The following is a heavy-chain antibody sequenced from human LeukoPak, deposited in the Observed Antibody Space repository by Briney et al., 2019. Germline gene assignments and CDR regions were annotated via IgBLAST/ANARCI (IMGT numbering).Heavy chain of an antibody. CDR1: GFPFNSYA. V-gene: IGHV3-30*04. CDR2: ISYDGSNK. J-gene: IGHJ4*02. Sequence: PGGSLGLSCAASGFPFNSYAVHWVRQAPGKGLEWVAVISYDGSNKYYADSVKGRFTISRDNSKHTLYLQMNSLRAEDTAVYYCARQLSSSGWYVDYWGQGTLVTVSS. D-gene: IGHD6-19*01. CDR3: ARQLSSSGWYVDY.